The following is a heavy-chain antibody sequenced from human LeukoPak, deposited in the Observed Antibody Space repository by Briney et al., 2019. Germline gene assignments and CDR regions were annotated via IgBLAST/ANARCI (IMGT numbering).Heavy chain of an antibody. D-gene: IGHD3-10*01. CDR1: GGSISGYY. J-gene: IGHJ4*02. CDR3: ARDVPGDY. V-gene: IGHV4-59*12. Sequence: SETLSLTCTVSGGSISGYYWSWIRQPPGKGLEWIGYIYYSGSTNYNPSLRSRLTISVDTSKNQFSLKLSSVTAADTAVYYCARDVPGDYWGQGTLVTVSS. CDR2: IYYSGST.